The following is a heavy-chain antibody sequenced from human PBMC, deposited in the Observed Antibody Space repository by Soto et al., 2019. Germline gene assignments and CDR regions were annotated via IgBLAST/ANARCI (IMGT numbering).Heavy chain of an antibody. CDR2: IIPIFGTA. V-gene: IGHV1-69*05. J-gene: IGHJ4*02. D-gene: IGHD3-22*01. Sequence: SVKVSCKASGGTFSSYAISWVRQAPGQGLEWMGGIIPIFGTANYAQKFQGRVTMTRNTSISTAYMELSSLRSEDTAVYYCARGDSSGYVSFDYWGQGTLVTVSS. CDR3: ARGDSSGYVSFDY. CDR1: GGTFSSYA.